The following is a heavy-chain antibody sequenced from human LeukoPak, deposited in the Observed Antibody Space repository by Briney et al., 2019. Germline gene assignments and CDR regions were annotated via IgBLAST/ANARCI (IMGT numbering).Heavy chain of an antibody. J-gene: IGHJ4*02. Sequence: GESLQISFKGSGYRFTSYWISWGRPMPGKGLEWMGRIDPSDSYTNYSPSFQGHVTISADKSISTAYLQWSSLKASDTAMYYCARHGSTNLDYWGQGTLVTVSS. CDR2: IDPSDSYT. CDR3: ARHGSTNLDY. V-gene: IGHV5-10-1*01. D-gene: IGHD2-2*01. CDR1: GYRFTSYW.